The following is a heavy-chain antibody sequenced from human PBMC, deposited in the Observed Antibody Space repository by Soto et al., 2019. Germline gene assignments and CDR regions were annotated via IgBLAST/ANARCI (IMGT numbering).Heavy chain of an antibody. V-gene: IGHV4-59*01. CDR2: IYDRGST. Sequence: PSETLSLTCTVSVDSLTGCDWNWIRQPLGNPLEWIGYIYDRGSTKYNPSLKSRLTLSVDTSKNQIFLRLNSVTAADTAVYYCASSAIVGREVNTWFDPWGQGILVTVPQ. J-gene: IGHJ5*02. CDR1: VDSLTGCD. D-gene: IGHD1-26*01. CDR3: ASSAIVGREVNTWFDP.